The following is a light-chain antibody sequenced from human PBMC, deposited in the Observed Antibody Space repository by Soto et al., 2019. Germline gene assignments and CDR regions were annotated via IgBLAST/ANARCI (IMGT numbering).Light chain of an antibody. CDR3: AAWDDSLKGLV. CDR2: NNN. J-gene: IGLJ1*01. V-gene: IGLV1-44*01. CDR1: SSNIGSNT. Sequence: QSVLTQPPSASGTPGQRVTISCPGSSSNIGSNTVNWYQQLPGTAPKLLIYNNNQQPSGVPDRFSGSKSGTSASLAISGLQSEDEADYYCAAWDDSLKGLVFGTGTKLTVL.